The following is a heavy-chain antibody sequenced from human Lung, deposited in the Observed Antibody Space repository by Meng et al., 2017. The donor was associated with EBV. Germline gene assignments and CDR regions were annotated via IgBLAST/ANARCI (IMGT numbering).Heavy chain of an antibody. V-gene: IGHV4-4*02. CDR3: GRDQGRELINH. Sequence: QVQRQESGPGLVKPSGTLSLTCTDSGDSISSEIWWSWVRQPPGKGLEWIGEVYHRGDTNYNPSLKSRVDISVDKSKNQFYLSLFSVTAADTAVYYCGRDQGRELINHWGQGTLVTVSS. CDR2: VYHRGDT. J-gene: IGHJ4*02. CDR1: GDSISSEIW. D-gene: IGHD1-7*01.